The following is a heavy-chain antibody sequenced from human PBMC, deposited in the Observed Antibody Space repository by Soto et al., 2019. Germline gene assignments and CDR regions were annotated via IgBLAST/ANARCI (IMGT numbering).Heavy chain of an antibody. V-gene: IGHV6-1*01. D-gene: IGHD1-1*01. CDR1: GDSVSSNGAA. CDR3: AMGTGTFEY. Sequence: SPTLSLPCAISGDSVSSNGAAWNWIRQSPSRGLEWLGRTYYRSKWYNDYAGSAKSRIIINPDTSKNQYSLQLNSVTPEDTAVYYCAMGTGTFEYWGQGILVTVSS. J-gene: IGHJ4*02. CDR2: TYYRSKWYN.